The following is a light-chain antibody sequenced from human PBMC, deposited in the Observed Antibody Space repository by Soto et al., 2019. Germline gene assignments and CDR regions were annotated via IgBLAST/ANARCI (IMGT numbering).Light chain of an antibody. CDR1: QSIISW. V-gene: IGKV1-5*01. J-gene: IGKJ1*01. Sequence: DIQMTQTPSTLSASVGDRVTVTCRAGQSIISWLSWYQQKPGKAPNLLIYDASSLESGVPSTFSGSGSGTEFTLTISSLQSDDFATYYCQQYNSYSWTFGQGTKVDI. CDR3: QQYNSYSWT. CDR2: DAS.